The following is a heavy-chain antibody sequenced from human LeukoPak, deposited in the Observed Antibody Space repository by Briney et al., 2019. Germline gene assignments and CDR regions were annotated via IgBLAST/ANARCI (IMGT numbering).Heavy chain of an antibody. CDR2: IYYSGST. CDR3: ARTDGGYSYGFDAFDI. CDR1: GGSISSSSYY. D-gene: IGHD5-18*01. Sequence: PSETLSRTCTVPGGSISSSSYYWGWIRQPPGKGLERIGSIYYSGSTYYNPSLKSRVTISVDTSKNQFSLKLSSVTAADTAVYYCARTDGGYSYGFDAFDIWGQGTMVTVSS. V-gene: IGHV4-39*01. J-gene: IGHJ3*02.